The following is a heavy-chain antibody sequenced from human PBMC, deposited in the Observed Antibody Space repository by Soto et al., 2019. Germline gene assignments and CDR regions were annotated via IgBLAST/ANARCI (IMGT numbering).Heavy chain of an antibody. Sequence: QLQLQESGSGLVKPSQTLSLTCAVSGGSISSGGYSWSWIRQPPGKGLEWIGYSYHSGGTYYNPSLKSRVTISVDRSKNQFSLKLSSVTAADTAVYYCASYDSSGPFDYWGQGTLVTVSS. CDR3: ASYDSSGPFDY. CDR1: GGSISSGGYS. CDR2: SYHSGGT. V-gene: IGHV4-30-2*01. D-gene: IGHD3-22*01. J-gene: IGHJ4*02.